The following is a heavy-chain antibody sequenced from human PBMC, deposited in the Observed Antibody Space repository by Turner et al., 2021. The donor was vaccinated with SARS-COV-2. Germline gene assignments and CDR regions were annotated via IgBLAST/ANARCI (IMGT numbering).Heavy chain of an antibody. J-gene: IGHJ4*01. CDR1: GFSSTFSFSNYA. Sequence: EVQLLESGGGLVQPGGSLRLSCAASGFSSTFSFSNYAMTWVRRAPGKGLEWVSAISGIGSRTYYADPVKGRFTISRDNSKNTLYLQMNSLRAEDTAVYYCATRNWDHYYNDILLSYFDFWGHGTLVTVSS. CDR2: ISGIGSRT. CDR3: ATRNWDHYYNDILLSYFDF. D-gene: IGHD3-9*01. V-gene: IGHV3-23*01.